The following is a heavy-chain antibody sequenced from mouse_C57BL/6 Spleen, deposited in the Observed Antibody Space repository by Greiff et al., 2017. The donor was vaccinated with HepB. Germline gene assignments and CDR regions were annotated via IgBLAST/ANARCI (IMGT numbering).Heavy chain of an antibody. J-gene: IGHJ2*01. CDR3: ARGIYYGSSFDY. V-gene: IGHV1-4*01. CDR2: INPSSGYT. D-gene: IGHD1-1*01. CDR1: GYTFTSYT. Sequence: QVQLKESGAELARPGASVKMSCKASGYTFTSYTMHWVKQRPGQGLEWIGYINPSSGYTKYNQKFKDKATLTADKSSSTAYMQLSSLTSEDSAVYYCARGIYYGSSFDYWGQGTTLTVSS.